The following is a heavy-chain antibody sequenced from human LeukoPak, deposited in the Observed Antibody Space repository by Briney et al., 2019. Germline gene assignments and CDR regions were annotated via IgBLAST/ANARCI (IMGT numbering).Heavy chain of an antibody. CDR1: GGSVTSSY. CDR2: IYYSGGT. J-gene: IGHJ5*02. D-gene: IGHD4-17*01. V-gene: IGHV4-59*02. CDR3: ARVEYGDYGWFDP. Sequence: SETLSLTCNVSGGSVTSSYWSWIRQPPGKGLEWIGSIYYSGGTNYNPSLNSRVTISLDTSKNQFSLKLISLTAADTAAYYCARVEYGDYGWFDPWGQGTLVTVSS.